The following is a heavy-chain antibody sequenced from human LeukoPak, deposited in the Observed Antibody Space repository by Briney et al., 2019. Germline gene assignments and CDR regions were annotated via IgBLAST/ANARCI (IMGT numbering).Heavy chain of an antibody. D-gene: IGHD3-10*01. V-gene: IGHV3-23*01. CDR3: AKVRVITMVRGRYFDY. CDR2: ISGSGGST. Sequence: GGSLRLSCAASGFTFSSYAMSWVRQAPGKGLEWVSAISGSGGSTYYADSVKGRFTISRDNSKNTPYLRMNSLRAEDTAVYYCAKVRVITMVRGRYFDYWGQGTLVTVSS. J-gene: IGHJ4*02. CDR1: GFTFSSYA.